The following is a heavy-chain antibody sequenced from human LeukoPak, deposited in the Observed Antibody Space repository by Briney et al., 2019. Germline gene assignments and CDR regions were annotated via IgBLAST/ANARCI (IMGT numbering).Heavy chain of an antibody. CDR2: VSHSGGT. J-gene: IGHJ6*03. CDR1: GGSISSSY. D-gene: IGHD3-10*01. CDR3: ARSFDSAYYYMDV. Sequence: SETLSLTCTVSGGSISSSYWSWIRQPPGKGLDWIGYVSHSGGTNYKPSLKSRVTISVDTSKRQFSLKLSSVTAADTAVYYCARSFDSAYYYMDVWGKGTTVTVSS. V-gene: IGHV4-59*08.